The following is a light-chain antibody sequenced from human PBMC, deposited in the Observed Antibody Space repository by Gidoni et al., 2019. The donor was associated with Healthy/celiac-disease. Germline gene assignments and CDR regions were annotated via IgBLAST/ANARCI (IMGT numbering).Light chain of an antibody. J-gene: IGKJ1*01. V-gene: IGKV3-15*01. CDR3: QQYNNWPRT. Sequence: ERVMTQSPATLSVSPGEGATLSCRASQSVSSNLAWYQQQPGQAPRLLIYGASTRATGIPARFRGSGSGTEFTLTISSLQSEDFAVYYCQQYNNWPRTFGQGTKVEIK. CDR1: QSVSSN. CDR2: GAS.